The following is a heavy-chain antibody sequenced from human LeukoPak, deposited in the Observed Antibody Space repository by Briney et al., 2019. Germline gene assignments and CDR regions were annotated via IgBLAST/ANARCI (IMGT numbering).Heavy chain of an antibody. Sequence: GGSLRLSCAASGFTFSIYAMSCVRQAPGKGLECVSAISGSGGSTYYTHSVKGRFTISRDNSKNTLYLQMNSLRAEDTAVYYCAKDREIVVVPAATDYWGQGTLVTVSS. D-gene: IGHD2-2*01. V-gene: IGHV3-23*01. J-gene: IGHJ4*02. CDR2: ISGSGGST. CDR1: GFTFSIYA. CDR3: AKDREIVVVPAATDY.